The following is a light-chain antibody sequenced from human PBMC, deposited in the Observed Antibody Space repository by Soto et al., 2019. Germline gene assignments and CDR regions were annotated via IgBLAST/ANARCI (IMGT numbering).Light chain of an antibody. CDR1: QSVPTTY. CDR2: GAS. V-gene: IGKV3-20*01. CDR3: QQYGSSLLT. Sequence: EIVLVQSPGTLSLSPGERATLSCRASQSVPTTYLAWYQQKPGQPPRVLIYGASSRAAGIPDRFSASGSETDFTLTISRLEPEDCAVYYCQQYGSSLLTFGGGTKVELK. J-gene: IGKJ4*01.